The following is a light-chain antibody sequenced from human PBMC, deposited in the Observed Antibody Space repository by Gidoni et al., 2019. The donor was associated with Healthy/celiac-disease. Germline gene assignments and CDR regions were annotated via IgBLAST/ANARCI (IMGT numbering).Light chain of an antibody. CDR2: DAA. V-gene: IGKV3-11*01. Sequence: EIVLTQSPATLSLSPGERATLSCRASQSVSSYLAWSQQKPGQAPRLLIYDAANRATGIPARFSGCGSGTDFTLTISSLEPEDFAVYYCQQRSNWPFIFTFGPXTKVDIK. J-gene: IGKJ3*01. CDR3: QQRSNWPFIFT. CDR1: QSVSSY.